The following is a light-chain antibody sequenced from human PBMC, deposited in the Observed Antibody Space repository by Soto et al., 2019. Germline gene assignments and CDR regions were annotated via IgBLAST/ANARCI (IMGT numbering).Light chain of an antibody. J-gene: IGKJ4*01. Sequence: DIQLTQSPSFLSASVGDRVTITCRASQSISSHVAWYRQKSGKAPMLLIYAASTLQSGVPSRFSGSGSGTEFTLTISSLHPEVCATYYCQHLDSFPLAFGGGTPVEI. CDR3: QHLDSFPLA. V-gene: IGKV1-9*01. CDR2: AAS. CDR1: QSISSH.